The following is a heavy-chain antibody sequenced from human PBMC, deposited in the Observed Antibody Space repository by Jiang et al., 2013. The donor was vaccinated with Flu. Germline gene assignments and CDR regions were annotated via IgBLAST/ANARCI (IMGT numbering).Heavy chain of an antibody. V-gene: IGHV4-59*01. CDR2: IYYSGST. CDR3: ALTGYLDYYYYGMDV. D-gene: IGHD3-9*01. Sequence: ELLKPSETLSLTCTVSGGSISSYYWSWIRQPPGKGLEWIGYIYYSGSTNYNPSLKSRVTISVDTSKNQFSLKLSSVTAADTAVYYCALTGYLDYYYYGMDVWGQGPRSPSP. J-gene: IGHJ6*02. CDR1: GGSISSYY.